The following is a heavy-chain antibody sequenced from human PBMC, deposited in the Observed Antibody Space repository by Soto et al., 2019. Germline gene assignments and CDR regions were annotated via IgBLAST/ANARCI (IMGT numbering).Heavy chain of an antibody. V-gene: IGHV4-31*03. CDR2: IYYSGST. CDR1: GGSISSGGYY. J-gene: IGHJ6*02. D-gene: IGHD6-19*01. Sequence: SETLSLTCTVSGGSISSGGYYWSWIRQHPGKGLEWIGYIYYSGSTYYNPSLKSRVTISVDTSKNQFSLKLSSVTAADTAVYYCAKDMLRQWLVPDEGYYYGMDVWGQGTTVTVSS. CDR3: AKDMLRQWLVPDEGYYYGMDV.